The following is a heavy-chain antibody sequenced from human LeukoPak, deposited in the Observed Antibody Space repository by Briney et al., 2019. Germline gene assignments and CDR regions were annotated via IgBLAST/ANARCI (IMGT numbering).Heavy chain of an antibody. CDR3: AKDRVGIVVVPALYFDY. D-gene: IGHD2-2*01. CDR2: ISGSGGST. J-gene: IGHJ4*02. CDR1: GFTFSSYA. V-gene: IGHV3-23*01. Sequence: PGGSLRLSCAASGFTFSSYAMSWVRQAPGKGLEWVSAISGSGGSTYYADSVKGRFTISRDNSKNTLYLQMNSLRAEDTAVYYCAKDRVGIVVVPALYFDYWGQGTLVTVSS.